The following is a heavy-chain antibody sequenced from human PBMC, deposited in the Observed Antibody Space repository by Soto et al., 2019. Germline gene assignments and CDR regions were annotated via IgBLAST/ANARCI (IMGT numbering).Heavy chain of an antibody. Sequence: SETLSLTCAVYGGSFSGYYWSWIRQPPGKGLEWIGEINHSGSTNYNPSLKSRVTISVDTSKNQFSLKLSSVTAADTAVYYCARNPRSGYYCRLYYYYGMDVWGQGTTVTVSS. V-gene: IGHV4-34*01. D-gene: IGHD3-22*01. CDR1: GGSFSGYY. CDR3: ARNPRSGYYCRLYYYYGMDV. J-gene: IGHJ6*02. CDR2: INHSGST.